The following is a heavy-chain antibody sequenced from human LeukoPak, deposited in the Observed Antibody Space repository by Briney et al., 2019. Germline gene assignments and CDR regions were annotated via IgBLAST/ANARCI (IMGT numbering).Heavy chain of an antibody. D-gene: IGHD6-25*01. J-gene: IGHJ4*02. CDR1: GYTFTGYY. CDR3: AREVRSGWGDYFDY. V-gene: IGHV1-2*02. CDR2: INPNSGGT. Sequence: ASVKVSCKASGYTFTGYYMHWVRQAPGQGLEWMGWINPNSGGTNYAQKFQGRVTMTRDTSISTAYMELSRLRSDDTAVYYCAREVRSGWGDYFDYWGQGTLVTVSS.